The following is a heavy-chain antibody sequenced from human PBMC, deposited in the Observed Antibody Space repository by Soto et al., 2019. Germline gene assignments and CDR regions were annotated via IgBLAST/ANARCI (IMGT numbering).Heavy chain of an antibody. CDR2: IDPDDSYT. J-gene: IGHJ4*02. CDR1: GGRFTSYC. D-gene: IGHD2-15*01. V-gene: IGHV5-10-1*01. CDR3: ASLPPPTYCSASTCSGY. Sequence: DSLTISCKVSGGRFTSYCCHWVRQMAGRGLEWIGRIDPDDSYTNYSPSFQGHVTISVDKSISTAYLQWSSLQDSDTAIYYCASLPPPTYCSASTCSGYRGQGNPV.